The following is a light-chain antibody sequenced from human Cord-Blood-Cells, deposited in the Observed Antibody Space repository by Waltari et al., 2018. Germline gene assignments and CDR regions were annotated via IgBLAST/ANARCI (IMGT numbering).Light chain of an antibody. V-gene: IGLV1-40*01. J-gene: IGLJ3*02. CDR3: QSYDSSLSGYV. CDR1: SSNIGAGYD. Sequence: QSVLTPPPSVSGAPGQRVTISCTWSSSNIGAGYDVHWYQQLPGPAPKLLIHGNSNRASGVPDRVSGSKSGTSASLAITGLQAEDEADYYCQSYDSSLSGYVFGGGTKLTVL. CDR2: GNS.